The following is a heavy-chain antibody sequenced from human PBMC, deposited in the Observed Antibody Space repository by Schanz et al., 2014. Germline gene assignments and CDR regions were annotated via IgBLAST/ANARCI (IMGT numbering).Heavy chain of an antibody. D-gene: IGHD2-21*02. CDR1: GFTFSSYA. CDR2: LSGDGGTT. J-gene: IGHJ4*02. Sequence: EVQLLESGGGLVQPGGSLRLSCVASGFTFSSYAMSWVRQAPGKGLQWVSSLSGDGGTTHYADSVKGRFTISRDNSKNTLYLLMNSLRAEDTAVYYCARDLNRCGGDCYSGWGQGTLVTVSS. V-gene: IGHV3-23*01. CDR3: ARDLNRCGGDCYSG.